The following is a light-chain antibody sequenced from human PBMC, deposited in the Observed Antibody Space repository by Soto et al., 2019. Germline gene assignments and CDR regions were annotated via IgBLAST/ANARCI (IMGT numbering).Light chain of an antibody. CDR2: GAS. V-gene: IGKV3-20*01. J-gene: IGKJ1*01. Sequence: EIVLTQSPATLSLSPGESATLSCRASQSMSSSYLAWYQQKPGQAPRLLIYGASSRAAGIPDRFSGSGSGTDFTLTISGLEPEDFAVYYCQQCGSSPWTFGQGTKVDIK. CDR1: QSMSSSY. CDR3: QQCGSSPWT.